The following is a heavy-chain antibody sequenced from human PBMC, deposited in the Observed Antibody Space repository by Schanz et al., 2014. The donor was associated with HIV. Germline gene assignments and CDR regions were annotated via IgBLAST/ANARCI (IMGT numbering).Heavy chain of an antibody. CDR1: GFTFGDYV. V-gene: IGHV3-49*05. Sequence: EVQLVESGGGLVKPGRSLRLSCRGSGFTFGDYVLSWFRQAPGKGLEWVGFIKSNDYGGTTENAASVIGRFTISRDDSKSTAYLQMNSLKTEDTGVYYCTRAGSGGYYPFDHWGQGTRVTVSS. CDR3: TRAGSGGYYPFDH. J-gene: IGHJ4*02. D-gene: IGHD3-3*01. CDR2: IKSNDYGGTT.